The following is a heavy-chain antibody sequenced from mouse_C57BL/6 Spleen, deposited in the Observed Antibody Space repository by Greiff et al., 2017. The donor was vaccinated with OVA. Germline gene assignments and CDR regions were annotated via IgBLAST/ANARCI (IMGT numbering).Heavy chain of an antibody. CDR1: GYTFTDYE. D-gene: IGHD3-2*02. CDR3: TRKAGWFAY. CDR2: IDPETGCT. V-gene: IGHV1-15*01. J-gene: IGHJ3*01. Sequence: QVHVKQSGAELVRPGASVTLSCKASGYTFTDYEMHWVKQTPVHGLEWIGAIDPETGCTAYNQKFKGKAILTADKSSSTAYMELRSLTSEDSAVYYCTRKAGWFAYWGQGTLVTVSA.